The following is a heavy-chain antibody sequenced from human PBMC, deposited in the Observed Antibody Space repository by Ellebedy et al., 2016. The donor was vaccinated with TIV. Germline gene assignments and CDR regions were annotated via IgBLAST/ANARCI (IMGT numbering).Heavy chain of an antibody. CDR2: IYDSGST. CDR3: ARAAQPNCSGGSCYRIDY. CDR1: GGSVRSGSYY. D-gene: IGHD2-15*01. V-gene: IGHV4-61*01. J-gene: IGHJ4*02. Sequence: MPSETLSLTCTVSGGSVRSGSYYWSWIRQPPGKELEWIGYIYDSGSTNHNPSLQSRVTISVDTSKNQFPLKLSSVTAADTAVYYCARAAQPNCSGGSCYRIDYWGQGTLVTVSS.